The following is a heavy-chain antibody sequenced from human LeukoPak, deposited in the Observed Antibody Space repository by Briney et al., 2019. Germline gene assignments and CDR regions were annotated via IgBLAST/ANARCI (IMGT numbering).Heavy chain of an antibody. D-gene: IGHD3-9*01. J-gene: IGHJ2*01. CDR2: IWYDGSNK. CDR3: AREALDYDILTGYYKDWYFDL. V-gene: IGHV3-33*01. Sequence: GGSLRLSCAASGFTFSSYGMHWVRQAPGKGLEWVAVIWYDGSNKYYPNSVKGRFTISRDNSKNTLYLQMNSMRAEDTAVYYCAREALDYDILTGYYKDWYFDLWGRGTLVTVSS. CDR1: GFTFSSYG.